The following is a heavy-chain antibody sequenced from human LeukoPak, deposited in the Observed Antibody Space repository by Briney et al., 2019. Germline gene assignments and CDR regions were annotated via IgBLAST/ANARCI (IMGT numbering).Heavy chain of an antibody. V-gene: IGHV3-23*01. D-gene: IGHD6-13*01. Sequence: TGGSLRLSCAASGFTFSSYAMSWVRQAPGKGLEWVSAISGSGGSTYYADSVKGRFTISRDNSKNTLYLQMNSLRAEDTAVYYCAKGSVPAAGTGRGFDYWGQGTLVTVSS. CDR1: GFTFSSYA. CDR2: ISGSGGST. J-gene: IGHJ4*02. CDR3: AKGSVPAAGTGRGFDY.